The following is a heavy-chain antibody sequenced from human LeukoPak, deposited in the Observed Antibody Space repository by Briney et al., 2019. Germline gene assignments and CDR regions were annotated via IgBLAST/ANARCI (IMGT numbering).Heavy chain of an antibody. CDR2: IYYSGST. J-gene: IGHJ5*02. CDR3: VSLTIFGVVNGFDP. D-gene: IGHD3-3*01. CDR1: GGSISSSSYY. V-gene: IGHV4-39*01. Sequence: PSETLSLTCTVSGGSISSSSYYWGWIRQPPGKGLEWIGSIYYSGSTYYNPSLKSRVTISVDTSKNQFSLKLSSVTAADTAVYYCVSLTIFGVVNGFDPWGQGTLVTLSS.